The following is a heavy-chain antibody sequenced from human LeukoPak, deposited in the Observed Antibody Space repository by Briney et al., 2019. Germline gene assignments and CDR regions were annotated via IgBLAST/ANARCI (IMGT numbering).Heavy chain of an antibody. CDR1: GFSFSSYA. CDR2: ISGSGGGT. V-gene: IGHV3-23*01. Sequence: GGSLRLSCAASGFSFSSYAMSWVRQAPGKGLEWVSPISGSGGGTNYADSVKGRFTISRDNSKNTLYLQMNSLRDEDTAVYYCARSRGATDYYGLDVWGQGTTVTVSS. D-gene: IGHD4/OR15-4a*01. J-gene: IGHJ6*02. CDR3: ARSRGATDYYGLDV.